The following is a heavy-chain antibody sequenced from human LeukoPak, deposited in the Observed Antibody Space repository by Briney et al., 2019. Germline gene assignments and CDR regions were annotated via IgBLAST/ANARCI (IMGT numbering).Heavy chain of an antibody. D-gene: IGHD6-13*01. J-gene: IGHJ4*02. CDR3: ASDNSSSSVY. V-gene: IGHV4-38-2*01. CDR1: GYSISSGYY. CDR2: IYYSGST. Sequence: SETLSLTCAVSGYSISSGYYWGWIRQPPGKGLEWIGSIYYSGSTYYNPSLKSRVTISVDTSKNQFSLKLSSVTAADTAVYYCASDNSSSSVYWGQGTLVTVSS.